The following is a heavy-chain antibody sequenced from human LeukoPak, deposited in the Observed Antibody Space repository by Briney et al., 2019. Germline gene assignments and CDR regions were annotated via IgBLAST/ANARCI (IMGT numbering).Heavy chain of an antibody. CDR3: AKGSGSLRTAFDY. V-gene: IGHV3-23*01. CDR2: ISGSGGST. CDR1: GITFNNAW. J-gene: IGHJ4*02. D-gene: IGHD2-21*02. Sequence: GGSLRLSCATSGITFNNAWMSWVRQAPGKGLEWVSAISGSGGSTYYADSVKGRFTISRDNSKNTLYLQMNSLRAEDTAVYYCAKGSGSLRTAFDYWGQGTLVTVSS.